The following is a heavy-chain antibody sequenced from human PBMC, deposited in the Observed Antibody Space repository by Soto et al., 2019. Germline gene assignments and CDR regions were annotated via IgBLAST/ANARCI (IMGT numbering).Heavy chain of an antibody. CDR2: ISSSVSTI. Sequence: QVQLVESGGGLVKPGGSLRLSCAASGFTFSDYYMSWIRQAPGKGLEWVSYISSSVSTIYYADSVKGRFTISRDNAKNTLYLQMDSLRAEYTAVYDFPRGSSSWYRAAFDIWGQGTMVTVSS. D-gene: IGHD6-13*01. CDR3: PRGSSSWYRAAFDI. V-gene: IGHV3-11*01. CDR1: GFTFSDYY. J-gene: IGHJ3*02.